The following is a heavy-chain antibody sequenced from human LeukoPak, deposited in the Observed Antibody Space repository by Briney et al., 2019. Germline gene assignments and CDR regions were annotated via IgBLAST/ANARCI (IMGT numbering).Heavy chain of an antibody. Sequence: GGSLRLSCAASGFTFTSYSMNWVRQAPGKGLEWVSTISGGGGSTYYADSVKGRFTISRDNSKNTLYLQVNSLRAGDTAVYYCAKGGKWDVTPFDYWGQGTLVTVSS. J-gene: IGHJ4*02. CDR1: GFTFTSYS. D-gene: IGHD1-26*01. CDR2: ISGGGGST. V-gene: IGHV3-23*01. CDR3: AKGGKWDVTPFDY.